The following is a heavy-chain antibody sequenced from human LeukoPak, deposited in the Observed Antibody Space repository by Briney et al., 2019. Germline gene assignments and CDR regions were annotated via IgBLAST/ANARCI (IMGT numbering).Heavy chain of an antibody. J-gene: IGHJ6*03. CDR3: ARGRQDVTMIVVVMTAVSYYLDV. D-gene: IGHD3-22*01. V-gene: IGHV4-34*01. Sequence: SETLSLTCAVYGGSFSGYYWTWIRQTPEKGLEWIGEMNPSGSTNYDPSLKSRVTISVDTSKNQFSLELSSVTAADTAVYYCARGRQDVTMIVVVMTAVSYYLDVWGKGTTVTVS. CDR2: MNPSGST. CDR1: GGSFSGYY.